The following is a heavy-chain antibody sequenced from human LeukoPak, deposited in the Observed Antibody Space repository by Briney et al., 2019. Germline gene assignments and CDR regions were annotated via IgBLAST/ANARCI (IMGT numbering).Heavy chain of an antibody. V-gene: IGHV4-34*01. D-gene: IGHD3-22*01. J-gene: IGHJ4*02. CDR1: GGSFSDYY. CDR3: ATTYYYDSDYAYYFAHFDY. CDR2: INHSGST. Sequence: PSETLSLTCAVYGGSFSDYYWSWIRQPPGKGLEWIGEINHSGSTNYNPSLKSRVTISVDTSKNQFSLKLSSVTAADTAVYYCATTYYYDSDYAYYFAHFDYWGQGTLVTVSS.